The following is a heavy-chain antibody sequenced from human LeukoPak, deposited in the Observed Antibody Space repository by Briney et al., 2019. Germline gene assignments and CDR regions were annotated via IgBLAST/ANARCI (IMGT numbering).Heavy chain of an antibody. J-gene: IGHJ5*02. CDR2: ISYDESNK. Sequence: GRSLRLSCAASGFALSSYAMYWVRQAPGKGLEWVAVISYDESNKYYADSLEGRFTISRDNSKSTLYLQMNRLRAEDTAVYYCAREFRLDHYGSRSVGEFDPWGQGTLVTVSS. V-gene: IGHV3-30-3*01. CDR3: AREFRLDHYGSRSVGEFDP. D-gene: IGHD3-10*01. CDR1: GFALSSYA.